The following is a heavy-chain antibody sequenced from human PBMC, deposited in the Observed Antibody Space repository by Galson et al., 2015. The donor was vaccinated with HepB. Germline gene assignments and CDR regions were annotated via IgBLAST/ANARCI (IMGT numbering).Heavy chain of an antibody. CDR1: GFSFETYG. CDR2: IWHDGSTK. CDR3: ARDRDSGLELGELDC. J-gene: IGHJ4*02. Sequence: SLRLSCAASGFSFETYGMHWVRQAPGKGLDWVAVIWHDGSTKYNEDSVKGRFTISRDNSKNTVYLQMNSLRVEDTAVYYCARDRDSGLELGELDCWGQRTLVPVSS. D-gene: IGHD1-26*01. V-gene: IGHV3-33*01.